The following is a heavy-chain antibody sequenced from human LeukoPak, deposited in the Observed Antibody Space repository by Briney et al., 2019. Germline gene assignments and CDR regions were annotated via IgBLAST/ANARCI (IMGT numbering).Heavy chain of an antibody. CDR2: IYYRRDT. V-gene: IGHV4-59*06. D-gene: IGHD3-10*01. CDR3: VRVTGSITYIDF. J-gene: IGHJ4*02. Sequence: SETLSLTCTVSGGSISSYYWSWIRQHPGMGLEWLGYIYYRRDTYYNPSLNSRVTISVDTSKNQFSLELSSVTAADTAVYYCVRVTGSITYIDFWGQGTLVTVSS. CDR1: GGSISSYY.